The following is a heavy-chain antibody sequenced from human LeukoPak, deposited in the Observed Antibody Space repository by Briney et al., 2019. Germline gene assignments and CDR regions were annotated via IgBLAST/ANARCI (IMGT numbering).Heavy chain of an antibody. Sequence: MPSQTLSLTCAVSGGSISSGGYSWSWIRQPPGKGLEWIGYIFHRGGTSYNPSLKSRILFSVDTSQNQFSLKLNSVTAADTAVYYCVREILYCSGGSCYRGPFDNWGQGTLVTVSA. D-gene: IGHD2-15*01. J-gene: IGHJ4*02. V-gene: IGHV4-30-2*05. CDR3: VREILYCSGGSCYRGPFDN. CDR1: GGSISSGGYS. CDR2: IFHRGGT.